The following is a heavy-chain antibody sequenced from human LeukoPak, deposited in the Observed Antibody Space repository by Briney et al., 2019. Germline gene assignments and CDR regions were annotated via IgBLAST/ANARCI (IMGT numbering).Heavy chain of an antibody. CDR3: ARGGVVVHGYNSPHFDY. D-gene: IGHD5-24*01. Sequence: SVKVSCKASGGTFSSYAISWVRQAPGQGLEWMGGIIPIFGTANYAQKFQGRVTITTDESTSTAYMELSSLRSEDTAVYYCARGGVVVHGYNSPHFDYWGQGTLVTVSS. CDR1: GGTFSSYA. V-gene: IGHV1-69*05. J-gene: IGHJ4*02. CDR2: IIPIFGTA.